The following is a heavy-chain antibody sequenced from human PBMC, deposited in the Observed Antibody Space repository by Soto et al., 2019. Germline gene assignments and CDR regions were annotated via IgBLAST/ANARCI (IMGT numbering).Heavy chain of an antibody. CDR3: ARGLAYYYGSGSYDYYYYMDV. Sequence: SETLSLTCTVSGGSISSYYWSWIRQPPGKGLEWIGYIYYSGSTNYNPSLKSRVTISVDTSKNQFSLKLSSVTAADTAVYYCARGLAYYYGSGSYDYYYYMDVWGKGTTVTVSS. CDR1: GGSISSYY. V-gene: IGHV4-59*01. J-gene: IGHJ6*03. D-gene: IGHD3-10*01. CDR2: IYYSGST.